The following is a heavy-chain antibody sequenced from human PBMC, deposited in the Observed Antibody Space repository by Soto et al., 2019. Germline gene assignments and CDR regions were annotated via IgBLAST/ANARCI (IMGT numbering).Heavy chain of an antibody. CDR2: TYYRSKWST. J-gene: IGHJ5*01. CDR3: TRALSGGYDS. CDR1: GDSVSSKSAA. Sequence: PSQTLSLTCAISGDSVSSKSAAWNWIRQSPSRGLEWLGRTYYRSKWSTDYAVSVRSRITINPDTSKNQFSLQLNSVTPEDTAVYYCTRALSGGYDSWGQGTLVTVSS. D-gene: IGHD1-26*01. V-gene: IGHV6-1*01.